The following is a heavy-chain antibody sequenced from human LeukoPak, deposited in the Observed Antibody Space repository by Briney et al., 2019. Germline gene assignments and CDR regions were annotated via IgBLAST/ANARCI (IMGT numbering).Heavy chain of an antibody. CDR3: ARGYCTNGVCSLNWFDP. J-gene: IGHJ5*02. Sequence: SETLSLICAVYGGSFSGYYWSWIRQPPGKGLEWIGEINHSGSTNYNPSLKSRVTISVDTSKNQFSLKLSSVTAADTAVYYCARGYCTNGVCSLNWFDPWGQGTLVTVSS. V-gene: IGHV4-34*01. D-gene: IGHD2-8*01. CDR1: GGSFSGYY. CDR2: INHSGST.